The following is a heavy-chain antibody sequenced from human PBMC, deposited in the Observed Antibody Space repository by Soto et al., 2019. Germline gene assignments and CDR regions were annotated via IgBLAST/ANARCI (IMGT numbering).Heavy chain of an antibody. CDR1: GFTFGDYA. D-gene: IGHD3-16*02. CDR3: TRGYYDYIWGSYRSVPDAFDI. J-gene: IGHJ3*02. V-gene: IGHV3-49*03. Sequence: GGSLRLSCTASGFTFGDYAMIWFRQAPGKGLEWVGFIRSKAYGGTTEYAASVKGRFTISRDDSKSIAYLQMNSLKTEDTAVYYCTRGYYDYIWGSYRSVPDAFDIWGQGTMVTVSS. CDR2: IRSKAYGGTT.